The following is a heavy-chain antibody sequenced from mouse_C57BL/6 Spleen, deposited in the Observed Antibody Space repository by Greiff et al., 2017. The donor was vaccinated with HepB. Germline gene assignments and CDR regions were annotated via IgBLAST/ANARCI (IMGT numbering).Heavy chain of an antibody. CDR3: ARSGSSYWFAY. D-gene: IGHD1-1*01. J-gene: IGHJ3*01. CDR2: INPNNGGT. CDR1: GYTFTDYY. Sequence: EVQLQQSGPELVKPGASVKISCKASGYTFTDYYMNWVKQSHGKSLEWIGDINPNNGGTSYNQKFKGKATLTVDKSSSTAYMELRSLTSEDSAVYYCARSGSSYWFAYWGQGTLVTVSA. V-gene: IGHV1-26*01.